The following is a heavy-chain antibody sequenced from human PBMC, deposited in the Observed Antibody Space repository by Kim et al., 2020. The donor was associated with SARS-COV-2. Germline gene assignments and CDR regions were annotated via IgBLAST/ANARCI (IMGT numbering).Heavy chain of an antibody. CDR3: ARQGRVGTIIAVAGSFDY. CDR1: GGSISSSSYY. CDR2: IYYSGST. V-gene: IGHV4-39*01. J-gene: IGHJ4*02. Sequence: SETLSLTCTVSGGSISSSSYYWGWIRQPPGKGLEWIGSIYYSGSTYYNPSLKSRVTISVDTSKNQFSLKLSSVTAADTAVYYCARQGRVGTIIAVAGSFDYWCQGTLVTVSS. D-gene: IGHD6-19*01.